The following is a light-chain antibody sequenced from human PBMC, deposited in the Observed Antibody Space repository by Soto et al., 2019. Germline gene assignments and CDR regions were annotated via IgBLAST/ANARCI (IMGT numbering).Light chain of an antibody. J-gene: IGKJ1*01. Sequence: EIVLTQSPATLSLSPGERATLSCRDSQSVSSYLAWYQQKPGQAPRLLIYDASNRATGIPARFSGSGSGTDFTLTISSLEPEDFAVYYCQQRSNWPPRWTFGQGTKVEIK. CDR2: DAS. CDR3: QQRSNWPPRWT. V-gene: IGKV3-11*01. CDR1: QSVSSY.